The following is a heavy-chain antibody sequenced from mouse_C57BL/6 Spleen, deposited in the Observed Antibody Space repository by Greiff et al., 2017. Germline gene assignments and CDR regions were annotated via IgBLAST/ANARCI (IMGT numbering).Heavy chain of an antibody. J-gene: IGHJ2*01. D-gene: IGHD2-10*01. V-gene: IGHV1-26*01. Sequence: EVQLQQSGPELVKPGASVKISCKASGYTFTDYYMNWVKQSHGKSLEWIGDINPNNGGTSYNQKFKGKATLTVDKSSSTAYMELRSLTSEDSAVYYCARKGLLYLDYWGQGTTLTVSS. CDR1: GYTFTDYY. CDR3: ARKGLLYLDY. CDR2: INPNNGGT.